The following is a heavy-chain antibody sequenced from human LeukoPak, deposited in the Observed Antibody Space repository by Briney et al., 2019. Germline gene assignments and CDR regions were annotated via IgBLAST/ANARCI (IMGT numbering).Heavy chain of an antibody. Sequence: NAGGSLRLSCAASGFTFITYSMNWVRQAPGRGLEWVSSISSSSSYIYYADLVKGRFTISRDNAKNSLYLQMNSLRAEDTAVYYCAREYSSSSAMDVWGKGTTVTVSS. V-gene: IGHV3-21*01. D-gene: IGHD6-6*01. CDR2: ISSSSSYI. J-gene: IGHJ6*03. CDR3: AREYSSSSAMDV. CDR1: GFTFITYS.